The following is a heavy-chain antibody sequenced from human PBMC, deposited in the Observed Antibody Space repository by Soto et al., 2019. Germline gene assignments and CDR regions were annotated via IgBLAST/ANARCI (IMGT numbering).Heavy chain of an antibody. J-gene: IGHJ4*02. CDR3: ARHLCSGDNCYYFAY. D-gene: IGHD2-15*01. CDR1: GGSISIYY. V-gene: IGHV4-59*08. Sequence: NPSETLSLTCTVSGGSISIYYCSWIRQPPGKGLEWIGYIYYKGNTNYNPSLESRVIISLDTSQNQFSLKLSSVTAADTAVYYCARHLCSGDNCYYFAYWGQGTLVTVSS. CDR2: IYYKGNT.